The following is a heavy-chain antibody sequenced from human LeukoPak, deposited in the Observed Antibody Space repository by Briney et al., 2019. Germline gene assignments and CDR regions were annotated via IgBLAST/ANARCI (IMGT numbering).Heavy chain of an antibody. V-gene: IGHV3-11*04. CDR1: GFTFSDYY. CDR2: ISSSGSTI. D-gene: IGHD3-22*01. Sequence: GGSLRLSCAASGFTFSDYYMSWIRQAPGKGLEWVSYISSSGSTIYYADSVKGRFTISRDNAKNSLYLQMNSLSAEETAVYYCARGRLRDYYDSSGFSFDYWGQGTLVTVSS. CDR3: ARGRLRDYYDSSGFSFDY. J-gene: IGHJ4*02.